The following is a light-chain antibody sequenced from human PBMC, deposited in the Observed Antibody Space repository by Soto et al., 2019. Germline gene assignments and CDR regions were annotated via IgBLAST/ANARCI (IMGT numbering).Light chain of an antibody. J-gene: IGLJ2*01. CDR1: SSDVGGYNY. CDR2: DVS. CDR3: SSYTSSSTPV. Sequence: QSALTQPASVSGSPGQSITISCTGTSSDVGGYNYVSSYQQHPGKAPKLMIYDVSNRPSGVSNRFSGSKSGNTASLTISGLQAEDEADYYCSSYTSSSTPVFGGGTKVTVL. V-gene: IGLV2-14*01.